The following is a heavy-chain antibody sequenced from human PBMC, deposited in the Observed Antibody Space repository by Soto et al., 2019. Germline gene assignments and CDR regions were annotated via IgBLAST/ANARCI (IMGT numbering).Heavy chain of an antibody. CDR3: VKTLDYRKEYYYYGMDV. CDR2: ISINGGST. J-gene: IGHJ6*02. D-gene: IGHD4-17*01. V-gene: IGHV3-64D*06. Sequence: WGSLRLSCSASGFTFSSYAMHWVRQAPGKGLEYVSAISINGGSTYYADSVKCRFTISRDNSKNTLYLQMSSLRAEDTAVYYCVKTLDYRKEYYYYGMDVWGQGTTVTVSS. CDR1: GFTFSSYA.